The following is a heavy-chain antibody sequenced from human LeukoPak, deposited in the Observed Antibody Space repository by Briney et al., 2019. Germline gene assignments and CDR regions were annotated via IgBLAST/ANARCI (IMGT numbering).Heavy chain of an antibody. CDR2: ISAYNGDT. Sequence: ASVKVSCKTSGYTFTSYTISWLRQAPGQGLEWMGWISAYNGDTNYAQNLQGRVTMTTDTSTSTAYMELRSLRSDDTAVYYCARDSATMIRGVRPFPFDYWGQGTLVTVSS. CDR3: ARDSATMIRGVRPFPFDY. D-gene: IGHD3-10*01. J-gene: IGHJ4*02. V-gene: IGHV1-18*01. CDR1: GYTFTSYT.